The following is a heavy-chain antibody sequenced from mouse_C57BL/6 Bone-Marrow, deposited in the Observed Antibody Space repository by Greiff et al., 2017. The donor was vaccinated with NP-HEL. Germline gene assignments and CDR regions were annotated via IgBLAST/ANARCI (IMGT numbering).Heavy chain of an antibody. Sequence: VQLQQPGAELVKPGASVKLSCKASGYTFTSYWMHWVKQRPGQGLEWIGMIHPNSGSTNYNEKFKSKATLTVDKSSSTAYMQLSSLTSEDSAVYYFARRGTGGAMDYWGQGTSVTVSS. J-gene: IGHJ4*01. V-gene: IGHV1-64*01. CDR1: GYTFTSYW. CDR2: IHPNSGST. D-gene: IGHD2-14*01. CDR3: ARRGTGGAMDY.